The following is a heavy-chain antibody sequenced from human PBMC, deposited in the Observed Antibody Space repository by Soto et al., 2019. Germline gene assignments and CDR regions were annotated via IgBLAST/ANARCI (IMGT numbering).Heavy chain of an antibody. Sequence: ETLSLTCAVYGGSLSGYYWSWIRQPPGKGLEWIGEINHSGSTNYNPSLKSRVTISVDTSKNQFSLKLSSVTAADTAVYYCEGRDFVYYYGMDVWGQGTTVTVSS. J-gene: IGHJ6*02. V-gene: IGHV4-34*01. CDR3: EGRDFVYYYGMDV. CDR2: INHSGST. CDR1: GGSLSGYY.